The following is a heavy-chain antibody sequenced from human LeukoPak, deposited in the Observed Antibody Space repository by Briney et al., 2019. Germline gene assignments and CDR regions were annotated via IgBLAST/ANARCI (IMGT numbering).Heavy chain of an antibody. D-gene: IGHD5-12*01. CDR1: GGSISSGGYY. V-gene: IGHV4-31*03. Sequence: PSQTLSLTCTVSGGSISSGGYYWSWIRQHPGKGLEWIGYIYYSGSTYYNPSLKSRVTISVDTSKNQFSLKLNSVTAADTAVYYCARGRGMATINAFDIWGQGTMVTVSS. CDR2: IYYSGST. CDR3: ARGRGMATINAFDI. J-gene: IGHJ3*02.